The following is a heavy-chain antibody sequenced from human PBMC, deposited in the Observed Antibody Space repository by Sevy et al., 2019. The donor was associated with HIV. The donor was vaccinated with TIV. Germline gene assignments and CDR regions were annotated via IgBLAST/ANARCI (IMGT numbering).Heavy chain of an antibody. D-gene: IGHD3-22*01. J-gene: IGHJ4*02. CDR2: INSDGSST. Sequence: GGSLRLSCAASGFTFSSYWMSWVRQAPGKGLVWVSRINSDGSSTSYAESVKGRFTISRDNGKNTLYLQMKSLRVEDTAVYFCSRGLYYYDMRGHQEPGDYWGQGVLVTVSS. V-gene: IGHV3-74*01. CDR3: SRGLYYYDMRGHQEPGDY. CDR1: GFTFSSYW.